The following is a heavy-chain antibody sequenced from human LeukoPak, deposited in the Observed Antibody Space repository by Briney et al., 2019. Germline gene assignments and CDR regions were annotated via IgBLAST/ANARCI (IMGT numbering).Heavy chain of an antibody. V-gene: IGHV1-8*01. CDR2: MNPNSGNT. CDR3: ARARAGRGGPYYYYYYYMDV. CDR1: GYTFTSYD. J-gene: IGHJ6*03. Sequence: GASVTVSCKASGYTFTSYDINWVRQATGQGLEWMGWMNPNSGNTGYAQKFQGRVTMTRNTSISTAYMELSSLRSEDTAVYYCARARAGRGGPYYYYYYYMDVWGKGTTVTVSS. D-gene: IGHD6-25*01.